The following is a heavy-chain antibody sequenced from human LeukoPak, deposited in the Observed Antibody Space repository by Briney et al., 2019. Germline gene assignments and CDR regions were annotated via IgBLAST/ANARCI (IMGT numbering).Heavy chain of an antibody. D-gene: IGHD1-26*01. CDR2: MKEDGTEE. Sequence: GGSLRLSRAASGLAFQYYWMAWVRQAPGKGLEWVAHMKEDGTEEYYLDSVRGRFTISKNDAKSSLFLQMNRLTDEDTALYYCVRGGWELDFWGQGTLVTVSS. CDR1: GLAFQYYW. V-gene: IGHV3-7*03. J-gene: IGHJ4*02. CDR3: VRGGWELDF.